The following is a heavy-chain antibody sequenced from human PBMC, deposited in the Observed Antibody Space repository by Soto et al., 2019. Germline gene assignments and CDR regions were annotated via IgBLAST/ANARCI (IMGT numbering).Heavy chain of an antibody. CDR1: GFTFSSYA. V-gene: IGHV3-30-3*01. Sequence: ESGGGVVQPGRSLRLSCAASGFTFSSYAMHWVRQAPGKGLEWVAVISYDGSNKYYADSVKGRFTISRDNSKNTLYLQMNSLRAEDTAVYYCATPPPGYGDYWGMDVWGQGTTVTVSS. CDR3: ATPPPGYGDYWGMDV. D-gene: IGHD4-17*01. CDR2: ISYDGSNK. J-gene: IGHJ6*02.